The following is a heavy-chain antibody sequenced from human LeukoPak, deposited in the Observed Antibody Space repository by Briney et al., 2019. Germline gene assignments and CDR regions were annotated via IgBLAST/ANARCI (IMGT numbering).Heavy chain of an antibody. Sequence: GGSLRLSCAASGFTFGRHWMSWVRQAPGKGQEWVANIKQDGSQKYYVGSVKGRFTISRDNAENSLYLQMNSLRVEDTAIYYCAREVYGDNYFDYWGQGTLVTVSS. CDR2: IKQDGSQK. V-gene: IGHV3-7*05. CDR3: AREVYGDNYFDY. D-gene: IGHD4-17*01. CDR1: GFTFGRHW. J-gene: IGHJ4*02.